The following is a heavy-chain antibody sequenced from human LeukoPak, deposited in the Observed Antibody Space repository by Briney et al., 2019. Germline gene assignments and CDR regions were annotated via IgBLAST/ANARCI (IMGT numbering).Heavy chain of an antibody. Sequence: SQTLSLTCTVSGGSIRSGDYYWSWIRQPPGKGLEWIGYIYYSGSTYCNPSLKSRVTISEDTSKNQFPLKLTSVTAADTAVYYCARDKSGYYHDPYNWFDPWGQGTLVTVSS. CDR1: GGSIRSGDYY. J-gene: IGHJ5*02. CDR2: IYYSGST. CDR3: ARDKSGYYHDPYNWFDP. D-gene: IGHD3-3*01. V-gene: IGHV4-30-4*01.